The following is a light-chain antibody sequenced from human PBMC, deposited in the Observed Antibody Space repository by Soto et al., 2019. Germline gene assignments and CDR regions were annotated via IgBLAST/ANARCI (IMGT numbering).Light chain of an antibody. CDR3: QQSYKRPS. CDR1: RNVSIY. Sequence: TPSPASLAASVGDRLTLTCRASRNVSIYLNWYQHKPGKGPTLLLHATSNLQIGVPSRFSGSGSGTEFTLTISSLEPEDFGTYYCQQSYKRPSFGQGTRPEI. J-gene: IGKJ5*01. CDR2: ATS. V-gene: IGKV1-39*01.